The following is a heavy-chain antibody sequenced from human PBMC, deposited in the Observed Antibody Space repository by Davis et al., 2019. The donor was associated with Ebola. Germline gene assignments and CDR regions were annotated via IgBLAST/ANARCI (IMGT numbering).Heavy chain of an antibody. D-gene: IGHD3-22*01. V-gene: IGHV3-21*01. CDR1: GFTFSSYS. Sequence: GESLKISCAAPGFTFSSYSMNWVRQAPGKGLEWVSSISGSSSYIYYADSVKGRFTISRDNAKNSLYLQMNSLRAEDTAVYYCARRSMIVVAQDAFDIWGQGTMVTVSS. J-gene: IGHJ3*02. CDR2: ISGSSSYI. CDR3: ARRSMIVVAQDAFDI.